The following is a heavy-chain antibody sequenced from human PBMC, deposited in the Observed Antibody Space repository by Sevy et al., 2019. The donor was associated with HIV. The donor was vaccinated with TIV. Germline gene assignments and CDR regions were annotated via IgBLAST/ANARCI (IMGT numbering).Heavy chain of an antibody. CDR1: GYTFTSYG. V-gene: IGHV1-18*01. CDR3: ARDSVDIVATRDRFFDY. Sequence: ASAKVSCKASGYTFTSYGISWVRQAPGQGLEWMGWISAYNGNTNYAQKLQGRVTMTTDTSTSTAYMELRSLRSDDTAVYYCARDSVDIVATRDRFFDYWGQGTLVTVSS. J-gene: IGHJ4*02. D-gene: IGHD5-12*01. CDR2: ISAYNGNT.